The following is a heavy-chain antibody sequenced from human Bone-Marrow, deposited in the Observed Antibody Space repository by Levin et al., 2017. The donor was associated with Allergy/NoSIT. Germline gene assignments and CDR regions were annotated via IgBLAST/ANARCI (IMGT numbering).Heavy chain of an antibody. CDR2: MYPNSDNA. Sequence: GESLKISCKTSGYTFTSFDINWVRQATGQGLEWMGWMYPNSDNAGYAQKFQGRVTMNRNTSISTAYMELSSLRSEDTAIYYCARGELGSGYLFDYWGQGTLVTVSS. J-gene: IGHJ4*02. CDR1: GYTFTSFD. D-gene: IGHD5-12*01. V-gene: IGHV1-8*01. CDR3: ARGELGSGYLFDY.